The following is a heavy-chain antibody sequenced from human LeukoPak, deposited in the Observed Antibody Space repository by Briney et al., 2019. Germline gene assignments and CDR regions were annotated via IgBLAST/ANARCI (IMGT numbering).Heavy chain of an antibody. V-gene: IGHV3-23*01. Sequence: GGSLRLSCAASGFTFSSYAMSWVRQAPGKGLEWVSAISGSGGSTYYADSVKGRFTISRDNSKNTLYLQMNSLRAEDTAVYYCAKRRSCSSTSCRDFDHWGQGTLVTVSS. CDR3: AKRRSCSSTSCRDFDH. D-gene: IGHD2-2*01. J-gene: IGHJ4*02. CDR1: GFTFSSYA. CDR2: ISGSGGST.